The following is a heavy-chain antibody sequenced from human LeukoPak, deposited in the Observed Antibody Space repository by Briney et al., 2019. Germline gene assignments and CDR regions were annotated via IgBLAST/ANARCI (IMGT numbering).Heavy chain of an antibody. J-gene: IGHJ6*04. Sequence: GGSLRLSCAASGFTFSSYEMNWVRQAPGKGLEWVSYISSSGSTIYYAASVKGRFTISRDNATNALYLQINSLRAEDTAGYYCAELGITMSGGVWGKGTTVTISS. CDR2: ISSSGSTI. CDR1: GFTFSSYE. D-gene: IGHD3-10*02. V-gene: IGHV3-48*03. CDR3: AELGITMSGGV.